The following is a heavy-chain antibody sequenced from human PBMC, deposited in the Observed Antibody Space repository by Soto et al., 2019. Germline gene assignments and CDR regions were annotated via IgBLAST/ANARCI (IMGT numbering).Heavy chain of an antibody. Sequence: ASVKVSCKASGYTFTGYYMHWVRQAPGQGLEWMGWINPNSGGTNYAQKFQGWVTMTRDTSISTAYMELSRLRSDATAVYFCARGHSTDCSNGVCSFFYNHEMDVWGQGTTVTVSS. CDR2: INPNSGGT. V-gene: IGHV1-2*04. J-gene: IGHJ6*02. CDR3: ARGHSTDCSNGVCSFFYNHEMDV. D-gene: IGHD2-8*01. CDR1: GYTFTGYY.